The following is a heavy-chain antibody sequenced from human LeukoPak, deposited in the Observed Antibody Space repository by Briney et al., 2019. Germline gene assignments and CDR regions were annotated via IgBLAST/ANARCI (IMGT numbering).Heavy chain of an antibody. J-gene: IGHJ6*02. D-gene: IGHD3-10*01. CDR2: INSDGSGA. V-gene: IGHV3-74*01. CDR1: GFTFSSYA. CDR3: AVPRIGNYYGMDV. Sequence: GGSLRLSCAASGFTFSSYAMSWVRQAPGKGLEWVSRINSDGSGAIYADSVKGRFTISRDNAKNTLYLQMNSLRAEDTAVYYCAVPRIGNYYGMDVWGQGTTVTVSS.